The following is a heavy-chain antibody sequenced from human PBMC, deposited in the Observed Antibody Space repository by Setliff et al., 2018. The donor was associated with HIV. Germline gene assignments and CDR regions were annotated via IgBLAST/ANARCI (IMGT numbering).Heavy chain of an antibody. Sequence: HPGGSLRLSCAASGFTLTSYSMTWVRQAPGKGLEWVSYISSSSSTIYYADSVKGRFTISRDNAKNSLYLLMNSLRAGDTAIYYCARGPGPYSGFGDFDYWGQGSLVTVSS. J-gene: IGHJ4*02. CDR3: ARGPGPYSGFGDFDY. V-gene: IGHV3-48*01. CDR1: GFTLTSYS. CDR2: ISSSSSTI. D-gene: IGHD5-12*01.